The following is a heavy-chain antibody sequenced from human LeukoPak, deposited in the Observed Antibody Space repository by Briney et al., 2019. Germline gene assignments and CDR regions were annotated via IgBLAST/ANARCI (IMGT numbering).Heavy chain of an antibody. V-gene: IGHV3-23*01. CDR2: ISGSGGTT. D-gene: IGHD6-13*01. CDR1: GFTFSSYA. J-gene: IGHJ4*02. Sequence: GGSLRLSCAASGFTFSSYAMSWVRQAPGKGLEWVSGISGSGGTTYYVDSVKGRFTISRDNSKNTLYLQMNSLRADDTAVYYCARSYSSSWYSDCWGQGILVTASS. CDR3: ARSYSSSWYSDC.